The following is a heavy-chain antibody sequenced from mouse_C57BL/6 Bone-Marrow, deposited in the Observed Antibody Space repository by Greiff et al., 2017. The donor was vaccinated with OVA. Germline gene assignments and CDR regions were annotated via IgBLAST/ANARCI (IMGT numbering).Heavy chain of an antibody. D-gene: IGHD2-4*01. Sequence: QVQLKEPGAELVKPGASVKMSCKASGYTFTSYWITWVKQRPGQGLEWIGDIYPGSGSTNYNEKFKSKATLTVDTSSSTAYMQLSSLTSEDSAVYYCARYDYPPMDYWGQGTSVTVSS. J-gene: IGHJ4*01. CDR2: IYPGSGST. V-gene: IGHV1-55*01. CDR3: ARYDYPPMDY. CDR1: GYTFTSYW.